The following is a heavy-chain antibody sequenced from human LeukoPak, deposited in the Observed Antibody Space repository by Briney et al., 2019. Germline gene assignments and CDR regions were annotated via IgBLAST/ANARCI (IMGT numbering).Heavy chain of an antibody. CDR1: GFTLSSYE. D-gene: IGHD4-17*01. CDR2: IDYSGGDT. V-gene: IGHV3-23*01. CDR3: AKEIWPTVTTPGRTYFDY. Sequence: PGGSLRLSCTASGFTLSSYEMSWIRQAPGKGLEWVSSIDYSGGDTHYADSVKGRFTISRDNSKNTLYLHMNSLRTEDTAVYYCAKEIWPTVTTPGRTYFDYWGQGTLVTVSS. J-gene: IGHJ4*02.